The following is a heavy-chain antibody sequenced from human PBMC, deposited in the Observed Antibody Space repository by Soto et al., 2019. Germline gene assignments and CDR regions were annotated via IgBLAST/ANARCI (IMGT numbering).Heavy chain of an antibody. CDR2: IFPNVGTA. V-gene: IGHV1-69*01. CDR1: GGSFSTNE. J-gene: IGHJ1*01. D-gene: IGHD3-22*01. Sequence: QVHLEQSGAEVRKPGTSVKVSCNASGGSFSTNEIDWVRQAPGQGLEWMGRIFPNVGTADYAQTCQGRLTIIADASTSPVYMDVSRLTSADTAVYFWARARYSSRWGTFDSWGQGTQVAVSS. CDR3: ARARYSSRWGTFDS.